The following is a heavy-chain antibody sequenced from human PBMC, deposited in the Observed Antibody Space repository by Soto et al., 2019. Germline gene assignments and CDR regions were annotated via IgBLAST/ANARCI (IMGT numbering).Heavy chain of an antibody. CDR3: ASRDNDILTTYSYSMDV. CDR1: GHPFTNYG. CDR2: ISVSNGNT. V-gene: IGHV1-18*01. Sequence: XPVKISCKASGHPFTNYGLMWVRQAPGQGLEWIGFISVSNGNTNYARKFYGILTVTTDTSTSTAYMELRSLRSEDTAVYYCASRDNDILTTYSYSMDVWGQGTKVTVSS. D-gene: IGHD3-9*01. J-gene: IGHJ6*02.